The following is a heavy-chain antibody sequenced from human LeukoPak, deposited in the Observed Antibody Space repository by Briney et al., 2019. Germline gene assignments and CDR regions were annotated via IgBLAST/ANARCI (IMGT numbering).Heavy chain of an antibody. J-gene: IGHJ4*02. CDR3: TTSRY. CDR1: GFSFNTYW. V-gene: IGHV3-15*01. Sequence: GGSLRLSCTASGFSFNTYWMHWVRQAPGKGLEWVGRIKSKTDGGTTDHAAPVKGRFTISRDDSKNTLYLQMNSLKTEDTGVYYCTTSRYWGQGTLVTVSS. CDR2: IKSKTDGGTT.